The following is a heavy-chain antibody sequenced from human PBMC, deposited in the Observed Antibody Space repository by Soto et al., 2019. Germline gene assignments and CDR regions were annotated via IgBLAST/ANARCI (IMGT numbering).Heavy chain of an antibody. CDR3: ARDGYMQAVAAAGSWFDP. Sequence: PSETLSLTCAVSGYSISSGYYWGWIRQPPGKGLEWIGSIYHSGSTYYNPSLKSRVTISVDTSKNQFSLKLSSVTAADTAVYYCARDGYMQAVAAAGSWFDPWGQGTLVTVSS. CDR1: GYSISSGYY. V-gene: IGHV4-38-2*02. J-gene: IGHJ5*02. CDR2: IYHSGST. D-gene: IGHD6-13*01.